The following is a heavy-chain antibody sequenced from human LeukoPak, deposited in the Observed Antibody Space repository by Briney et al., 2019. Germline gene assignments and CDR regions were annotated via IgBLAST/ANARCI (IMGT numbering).Heavy chain of an antibody. Sequence: SETLSLTCAVYGGSFSGYYWSWIRRPPGKGLEWIGYIYYSGSTNYNPSLKSRVTISVDTSKNQFSLKLSSVTAADTAVYYCASGRYCYDSSGYLYYFDYWGQGTLVTVSS. J-gene: IGHJ4*02. CDR3: ASGRYCYDSSGYLYYFDY. CDR1: GGSFSGYY. CDR2: IYYSGST. D-gene: IGHD3-22*01. V-gene: IGHV4-59*08.